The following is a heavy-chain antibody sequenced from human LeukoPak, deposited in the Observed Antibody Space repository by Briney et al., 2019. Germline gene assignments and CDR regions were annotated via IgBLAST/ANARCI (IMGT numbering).Heavy chain of an antibody. CDR2: ISSSGTA. CDR3: VRSEWELGY. D-gene: IGHD1-26*01. Sequence: GGSLRLSRAASGFTFTDYYMAWIRQAPGKGLEWVSYISSSGTAYHADSVKGRFTIYRDNDKSSVHLQMNTLRAEDTAVYYCVRSEWELGYWGQGTLVTVSS. V-gene: IGHV3-11*01. CDR1: GFTFTDYY. J-gene: IGHJ4*02.